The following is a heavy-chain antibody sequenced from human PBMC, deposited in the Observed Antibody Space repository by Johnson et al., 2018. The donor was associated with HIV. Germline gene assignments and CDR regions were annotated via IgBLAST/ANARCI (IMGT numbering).Heavy chain of an antibody. Sequence: EQLVESGGGLVQPGGSLRLSCAASGFTFSSYWMSWVRQAPGKGLEWVANIKQDGSEKYYVDSVKGRFTISRDNSKNTLYLQMNSLRAEDTAVYYCAKGGVPYCGGDCYDAFDIWGQGTMVTVSS. CDR2: IKQDGSEK. CDR3: AKGGVPYCGGDCYDAFDI. D-gene: IGHD2-21*01. J-gene: IGHJ3*02. V-gene: IGHV3-7*01. CDR1: GFTFSSYW.